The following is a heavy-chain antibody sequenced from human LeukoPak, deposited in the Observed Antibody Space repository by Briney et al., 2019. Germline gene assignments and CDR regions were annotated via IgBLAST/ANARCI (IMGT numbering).Heavy chain of an antibody. D-gene: IGHD4-23*01. CDR3: ARGTVVTPERGYYFDY. CDR1: GFTFSSYA. J-gene: IGHJ4*02. Sequence: GGSLRLSCAASGFTFSSYAMSWVRQAPGKGLEWVSVIYSGGSTYYADSVKGRFTISRDNSKNTLYLQMSSLRAKDTAVYYCARGTVVTPERGYYFDYWGQGTLVTVSS. CDR2: IYSGGST. V-gene: IGHV3-66*01.